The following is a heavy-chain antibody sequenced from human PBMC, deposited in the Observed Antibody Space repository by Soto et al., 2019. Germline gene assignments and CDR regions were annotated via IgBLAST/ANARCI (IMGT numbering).Heavy chain of an antibody. CDR3: ARDHLPYGSGLE. J-gene: IGHJ4*02. CDR2: IYYSGST. V-gene: IGHV4-31*03. CDR1: GGPISSGGYY. D-gene: IGHD3-10*01. Sequence: SETLSLTCTVSGGPISSGGYYWSWIRQHPGKGLEWIGYIYYSGSTYYNPSLKSRVTISVDTSKNQFSLKLSSVTAADTAVYYCARDHLPYGSGLEWGQGTLVTVSS.